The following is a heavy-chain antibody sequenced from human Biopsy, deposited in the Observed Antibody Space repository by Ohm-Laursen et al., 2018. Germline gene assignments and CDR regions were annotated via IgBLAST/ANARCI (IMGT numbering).Heavy chain of an antibody. D-gene: IGHD7-27*01. Sequence: SLRLSCTASGFTFNTYAMYWVRQGPGTGLERVSNIDVSEDNTSYSDSVRGRFTISRDNSRKMVHLQMNSLRADDTAVYYCVKHWGGYNFDSWGQGTLVTVSS. J-gene: IGHJ4*01. CDR2: IDVSEDNT. CDR3: VKHWGGYNFDS. CDR1: GFTFNTYA. V-gene: IGHV3-23*01.